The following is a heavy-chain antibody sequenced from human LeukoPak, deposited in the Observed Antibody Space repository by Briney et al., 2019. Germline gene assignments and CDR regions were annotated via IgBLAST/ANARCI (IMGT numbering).Heavy chain of an antibody. J-gene: IGHJ4*02. CDR2: IYHSGST. V-gene: IGHV4-30-2*01. CDR1: GGSISSGGYS. CDR3: ATQGIDYYDSSGFDY. D-gene: IGHD3-22*01. Sequence: PSETLSLTCAVSGGSISSGGYSWSWIRQPPGKGLEWIGYIYHSGSTYYNPSLKSRVTISVDTSKNQFSLKLSSVTAADTAVYYCATQGIDYYDSSGFDYWGQGTLVTVSS.